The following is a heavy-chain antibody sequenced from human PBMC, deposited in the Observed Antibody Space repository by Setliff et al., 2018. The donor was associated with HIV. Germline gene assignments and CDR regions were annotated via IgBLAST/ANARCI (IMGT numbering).Heavy chain of an antibody. CDR2: IIPILGVA. V-gene: IGHV1-69*10. CDR1: GGTFSSYA. J-gene: IGHJ5*02. D-gene: IGHD3-3*01. CDR3: ARDVPHDYTFWSVSTRFDP. Sequence: SVKVSCKPSGGTFSSYAITWVRQAPGQGLEWMGGIIPILGVANYAQKSQGRVTITADKSKTTAYMELSSLRSEDTAVYYCARDVPHDYTFWSVSTRFDPWGQGTLVTVSS.